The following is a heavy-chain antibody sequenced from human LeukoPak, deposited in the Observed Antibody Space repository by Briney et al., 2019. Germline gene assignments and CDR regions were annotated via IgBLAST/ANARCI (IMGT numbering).Heavy chain of an antibody. Sequence: SETLSLTCSVSGDSISLSFYYWGWIRQPPGKALEWIGEINHSGSTNYNPSLKSRVTISVDTSKNQFSLKLSSVTAADTAVYYCARVKVAAAAGHYYYYMDVWGKGTTVTVSS. CDR1: GDSISLSFYY. CDR3: ARVKVAAAAGHYYYYMDV. CDR2: INHSGST. J-gene: IGHJ6*03. V-gene: IGHV4-39*07. D-gene: IGHD6-13*01.